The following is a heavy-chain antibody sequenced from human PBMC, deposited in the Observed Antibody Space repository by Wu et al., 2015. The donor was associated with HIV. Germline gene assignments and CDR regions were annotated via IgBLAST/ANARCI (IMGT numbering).Heavy chain of an antibody. V-gene: IGHV1-69*12. Sequence: QVQLLQSGAEVKKPGSSVKVSCKASGVTLSSFAFAWVRQAPGQGLEWMGGIIPLFDTTYYAQNSQDRVTITADGSTSTVFIELRSLTSEDTAIYYCARVYSSTWYDFFDDWGRGTLVTRLL. CDR2: IIPLFDTT. CDR3: ARVYSSTWYDFFDD. J-gene: IGHJ4*02. CDR1: GVTLSSFA. D-gene: IGHD6-13*01.